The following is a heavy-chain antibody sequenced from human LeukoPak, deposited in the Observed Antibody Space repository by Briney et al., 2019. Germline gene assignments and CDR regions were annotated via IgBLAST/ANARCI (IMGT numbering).Heavy chain of an antibody. Sequence: GGSLRLSCAASGFIFNSHSMNWVRQAPGKGLEWVSSISSTSSYIYYADSVKSRFTISRDNAKNSLYLQMNSLRAEDTAVYYCAREGYYYDSSGKLGYWGQGTLVTVSS. CDR3: AREGYYYDSSGKLGY. CDR1: GFIFNSHS. V-gene: IGHV3-21*01. D-gene: IGHD3-22*01. J-gene: IGHJ4*02. CDR2: ISSTSSYI.